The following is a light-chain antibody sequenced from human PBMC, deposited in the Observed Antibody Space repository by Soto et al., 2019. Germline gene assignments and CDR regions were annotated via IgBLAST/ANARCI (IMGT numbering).Light chain of an antibody. J-gene: IGLJ2*01. CDR3: CSYAGNYTQVV. CDR2: DVT. Sequence: QSVLTQPRSVSGSPGQSVTISCTGTSSDVGNYNFVSWYQQHPGKAPKLRIFDVTERPSGVPDRFSGSKSGNTASLTISGLQAEDEADYYCCSYAGNYTQVVFGGGTKLTVL. V-gene: IGLV2-11*01. CDR1: SSDVGNYNF.